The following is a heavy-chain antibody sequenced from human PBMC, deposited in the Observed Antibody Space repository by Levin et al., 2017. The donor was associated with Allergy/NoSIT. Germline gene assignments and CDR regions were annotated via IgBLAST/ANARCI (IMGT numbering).Heavy chain of an antibody. Sequence: GESLKISCAASGFTFSNYWMSWVRQAPGKGLEWVANIKQDGSEKYYVDSVKGRFTIFRDNAKISLYLQMNSLRAEDTAIYYCARAHCSSTSCFSQFEYWGQGTLVTVSS. CDR2: IKQDGSEK. CDR3: ARAHCSSTSCFSQFEY. V-gene: IGHV3-7*03. J-gene: IGHJ4*02. CDR1: GFTFSNYW. D-gene: IGHD2-2*01.